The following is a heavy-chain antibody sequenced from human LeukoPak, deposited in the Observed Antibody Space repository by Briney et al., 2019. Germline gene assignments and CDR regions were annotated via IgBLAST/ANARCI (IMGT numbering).Heavy chain of an antibody. CDR2: INHSGST. CDR3: ARGNRYCTGNRCSLDWFDP. V-gene: IGHV4-34*01. D-gene: IGHD2-8*02. Sequence: SETLSLTCAVYGGSFSGSSWTWFRQPPGKGLEWIGEINHSGSTNYNPSLKNRVTISVDTSKNQFSLKLSSVTAADTAMYYCARGNRYCTGNRCSLDWFDPWGQGTLVTVSS. J-gene: IGHJ5*02. CDR1: GGSFSGSS.